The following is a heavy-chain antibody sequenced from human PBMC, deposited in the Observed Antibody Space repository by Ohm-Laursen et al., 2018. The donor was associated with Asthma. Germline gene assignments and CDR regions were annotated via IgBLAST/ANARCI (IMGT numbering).Heavy chain of an antibody. CDR3: ARADSTGVIWFDP. D-gene: IGHD2-8*02. CDR1: GFTFSSYG. J-gene: IGHJ5*02. CDR2: IWYDGSNK. V-gene: IGHV3-33*01. Sequence: SLRLSCAAFGFTFSSYGMHWVRQAPGKGLEWVAVIWYDGSNKYYADSVKGRFTISRDNSKNTLYLQMNSLRAEDTAVYYCARADSTGVIWFDPWGQGTLVTVSS.